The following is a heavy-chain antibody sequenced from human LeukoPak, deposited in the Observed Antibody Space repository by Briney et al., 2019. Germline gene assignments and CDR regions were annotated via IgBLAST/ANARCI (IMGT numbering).Heavy chain of an antibody. V-gene: IGHV1-46*01. D-gene: IGHD6-13*01. CDR3: ARRGFSSSWYRPGIDFDY. Sequence: ASVKVSCKASGYTFTSYYMHWVRQAPGQGLEWMGIINPSGGSTSYAQKFQGRVTMTRDTSTSTVYMELSSLRSEDTAVYYCARRGFSSSWYRPGIDFDYWGQGTLVTVSS. J-gene: IGHJ4*02. CDR1: GYTFTSYY. CDR2: INPSGGST.